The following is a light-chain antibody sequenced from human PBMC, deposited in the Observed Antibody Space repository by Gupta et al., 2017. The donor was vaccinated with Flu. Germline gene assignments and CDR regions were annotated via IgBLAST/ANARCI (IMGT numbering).Light chain of an antibody. V-gene: IGLV2-11*01. CDR2: DVS. CDR1: SSDVGGYKY. Sequence: QSALTPPRSVSGSPGQPVTISCTGTSSDVGGYKYVSWYQQHPGKAPKLMIYDVSKRPSGVPDRFSGSKSGNTASLTTSGLQADDEADYDCCSYAGSNTGVFGGGTKLTVL. J-gene: IGLJ2*01. CDR3: CSYAGSNTGV.